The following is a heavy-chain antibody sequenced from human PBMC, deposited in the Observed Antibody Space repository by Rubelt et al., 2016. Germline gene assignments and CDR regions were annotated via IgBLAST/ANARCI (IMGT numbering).Heavy chain of an antibody. J-gene: IGHJ6*02. Sequence: QVQLQESGPGLVKPSETLSLTCTVSGGSISGSYWSWIRQPPGRGLEWIGNIFHSGSTNYNPSIRSRVTISEDRSKHQFSLKLTSVTAADSAVYYCARHSLVPGEGWDYGMDVWGQGTTVTVSS. D-gene: IGHD2-2*01. CDR2: IFHSGST. CDR3: ARHSLVPGEGWDYGMDV. CDR1: GGSISGSY. V-gene: IGHV4-59*08.